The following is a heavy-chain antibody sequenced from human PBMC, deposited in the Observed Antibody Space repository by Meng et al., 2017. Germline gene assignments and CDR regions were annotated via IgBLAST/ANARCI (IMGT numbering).Heavy chain of an antibody. V-gene: IGHV1-24*01. CDR1: GYTLTELS. J-gene: IGHJ4*02. Sequence: QAQVVQAGAEVKKPGASVKVSCKVSGYTLTELSMHWVRQAPGKGLEWMGGFDPEDGETIYAQKFQGRVTMTEDTSTDTAYMELSSLRSEDTAVYYCATGPILRYSGSYLRDYWGQGTLVTVSS. CDR2: FDPEDGET. CDR3: ATGPILRYSGSYLRDY. D-gene: IGHD1-26*01.